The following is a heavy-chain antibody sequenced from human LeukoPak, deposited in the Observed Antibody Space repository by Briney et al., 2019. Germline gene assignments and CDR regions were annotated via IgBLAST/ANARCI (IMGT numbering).Heavy chain of an antibody. D-gene: IGHD5-18*01. CDR1: GYTFTGYY. CDR2: INPNSDGT. J-gene: IGHJ4*02. V-gene: IGHV1-2*02. Sequence: ASVKVSCKASGYTFTGYYMHWVRQAPGQGLEWMGWINPNSDGTSYAQKVQGRVTMTRDTSISTAYMELSRLRSDDTAVYYYARHHMWIQRWSFDYWGQGTLVTVSS. CDR3: ARHHMWIQRWSFDY.